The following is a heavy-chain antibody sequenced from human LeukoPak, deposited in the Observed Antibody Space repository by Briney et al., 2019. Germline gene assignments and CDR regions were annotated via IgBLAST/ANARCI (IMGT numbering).Heavy chain of an antibody. Sequence: PGGSLRLSCAASGFTVTNNYMSWVRQAPGKGLEWVSVIYAGGTTSYADSVKGRFTISRDSSKNTLYLQMNSLRAEDTAVYYCAREGCASGTRYGMDVWGQGTTVTVSS. CDR3: AREGCASGTRYGMDV. CDR2: IYAGGTT. CDR1: GFTVTNNY. D-gene: IGHD3-10*01. V-gene: IGHV3-66*01. J-gene: IGHJ6*02.